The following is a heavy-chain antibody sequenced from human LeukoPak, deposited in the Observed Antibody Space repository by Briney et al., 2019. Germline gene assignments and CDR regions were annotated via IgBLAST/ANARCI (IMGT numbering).Heavy chain of an antibody. Sequence: KTSETLSLTCTVSGGSITSYFWTWIRQPAGKGLEWIGRIYTSGSTNYNPSLKSRVTMTVDTSKNQFSLKLSSVTAADTAVYYCARDRGWYYFDYWGQGTLVTVSS. D-gene: IGHD6-19*01. CDR3: ARDRGWYYFDY. V-gene: IGHV4-4*07. CDR1: GGSITSYF. CDR2: IYTSGST. J-gene: IGHJ4*02.